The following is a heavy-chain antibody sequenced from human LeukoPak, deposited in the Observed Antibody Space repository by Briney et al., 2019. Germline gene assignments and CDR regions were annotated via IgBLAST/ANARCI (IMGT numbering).Heavy chain of an antibody. D-gene: IGHD5-18*01. Sequence: GESLKISCKGSGYSFTSYWIGLVRQMPGEGVEWIGVIYPGDSDTRYSPSFQGQVTISADKSISTAYLQWSSLKASDTAMYYCARLRGRGAGYSYGYVGYWGQGTLVTVSS. CDR3: ARLRGRGAGYSYGYVGY. CDR1: GYSFTSYW. V-gene: IGHV5-51*01. J-gene: IGHJ4*02. CDR2: IYPGDSDT.